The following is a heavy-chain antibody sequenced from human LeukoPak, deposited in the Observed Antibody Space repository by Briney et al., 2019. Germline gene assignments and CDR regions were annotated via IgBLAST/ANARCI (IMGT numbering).Heavy chain of an antibody. CDR3: ARGAGDYGDYSLWLGY. Sequence: ASVKVSCKGSGYTFSGYGFSWVRQAPGQGLEWMGWISAYNGNTIYAQKYQGRVTMATDTSTSTAYMELRSLRSDDTAVYYCARGAGDYGDYSLWLGYWGQGTLVTVSP. CDR2: ISAYNGNT. D-gene: IGHD4-17*01. CDR1: GYTFSGYG. J-gene: IGHJ4*02. V-gene: IGHV1-18*01.